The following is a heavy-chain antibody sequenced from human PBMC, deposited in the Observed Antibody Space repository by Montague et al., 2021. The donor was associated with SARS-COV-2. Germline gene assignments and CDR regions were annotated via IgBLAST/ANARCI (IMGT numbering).Heavy chain of an antibody. D-gene: IGHD3-22*01. CDR3: ANHYSDGSGYPY. Sequence: SLRLSCAASGFPFSNFAMSWVRQAPVKGLEWVSAISGSGGSTYYADSVKGRFTISRDNSKNRLYLQINSLSAEDTAVFYCANHYSDGSGYPYWGQGTLVTVSS. CDR2: ISGSGGST. V-gene: IGHV3-23*01. CDR1: GFPFSNFA. J-gene: IGHJ4*02.